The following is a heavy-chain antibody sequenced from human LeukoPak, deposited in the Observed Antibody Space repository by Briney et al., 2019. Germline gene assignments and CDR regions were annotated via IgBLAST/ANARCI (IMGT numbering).Heavy chain of an antibody. CDR3: ARERASAGPHFEH. Sequence: RAETLSLTCSVSGGSISTYYWSWIRQPPGKGLEWIGYNYNRGTTNYNPSLKSRVTISVDRSKNQFSLSLTSVTAADTAVYYCARERASAGPHFEHWGRGTLVTVSS. CDR2: NYNRGTT. CDR1: GGSISTYY. D-gene: IGHD6-13*01. J-gene: IGHJ4*02. V-gene: IGHV4-59*01.